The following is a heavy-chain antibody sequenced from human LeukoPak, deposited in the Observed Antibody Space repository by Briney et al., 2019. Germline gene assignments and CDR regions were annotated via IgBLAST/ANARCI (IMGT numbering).Heavy chain of an antibody. V-gene: IGHV3-7*01. CDR1: GFTLSSYW. CDR2: IKQDGSEK. D-gene: IGHD3-10*01. J-gene: IGHJ5*02. Sequence: GGSLRLSCAASGFTLSSYWMSWVRQAPGKGLEWVANIKQDGSEKYYVDSVKGRFTISRDNAKNSLYLQMNSLRAEDTAVYYCARAPTYYYGSGSYLFWFDPWGQGTLVTVSS. CDR3: ARAPTYYYGSGSYLFWFDP.